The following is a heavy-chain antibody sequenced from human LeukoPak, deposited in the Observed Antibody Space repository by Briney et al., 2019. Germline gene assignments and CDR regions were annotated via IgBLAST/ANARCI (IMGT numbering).Heavy chain of an antibody. V-gene: IGHV3-23*01. D-gene: IGHD4-17*01. CDR3: AKGRGTTVTSAANY. CDR2: ISGSNDNT. J-gene: IGHJ4*02. Sequence: GGLLRLSCGAAGITLSNYATRWGRQAPGKGQEWVSSISGSNDNTYYADSVTDRFTISRDNSKNALSLQRNSLRAEDTAVYYGAKGRGTTVTSAANYWGQGTLVTVSS. CDR1: GITLSNYA.